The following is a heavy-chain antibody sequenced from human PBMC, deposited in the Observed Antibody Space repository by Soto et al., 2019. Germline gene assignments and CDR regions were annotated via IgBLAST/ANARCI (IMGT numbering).Heavy chain of an antibody. CDR3: ARLKGAEGGGYYYGMDV. D-gene: IGHD1-26*01. Sequence: GESLKISCKGSEYRFTNYWIGWLRQMPGKGLEWMGIIYPADSDTRYSPSFQGQVTISADKSINTAYLQWGSLKSSDTAMDYCARLKGAEGGGYYYGMDVWGQGTTVTVSS. CDR2: IYPADSDT. V-gene: IGHV5-51*01. CDR1: EYRFTNYW. J-gene: IGHJ6*02.